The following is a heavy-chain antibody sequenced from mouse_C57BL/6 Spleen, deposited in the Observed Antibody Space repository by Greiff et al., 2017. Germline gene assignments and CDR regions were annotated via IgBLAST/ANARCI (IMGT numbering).Heavy chain of an antibody. J-gene: IGHJ2*01. CDR1: GYTFTEYT. V-gene: IGHV1-62-2*01. CDR3: ARHGEAYYYGSSYDYFDY. Sequence: QVQLQQSGAELVKPGASVKLSCKASGYTFTEYTIHWVKQRSGQGLEWIGWFYPGSGSIKYNEKFKDKATLTADKSSSTVYMELSRLTSEDSAVYFCARHGEAYYYGSSYDYFDYWGQGTTPTVSS. D-gene: IGHD1-1*01. CDR2: FYPGSGSI.